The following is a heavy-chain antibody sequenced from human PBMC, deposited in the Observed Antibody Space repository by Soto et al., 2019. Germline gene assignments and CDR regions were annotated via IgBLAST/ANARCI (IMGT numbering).Heavy chain of an antibody. CDR2: IYDTRNT. Sequence: PSETLSLTCTVSGASISGFYCSWIRKSAGKGLEWIARIYDTRNTYYNPSLKSRVTISVDTSENQFSLKLSSMTAADTAVYYCARSQRFGDWARPFYYYGLDVWGQGTTVTVSS. CDR3: ARSQRFGDWARPFYYYGLDV. J-gene: IGHJ6*02. D-gene: IGHD3-10*01. V-gene: IGHV4-4*07. CDR1: GASISGFY.